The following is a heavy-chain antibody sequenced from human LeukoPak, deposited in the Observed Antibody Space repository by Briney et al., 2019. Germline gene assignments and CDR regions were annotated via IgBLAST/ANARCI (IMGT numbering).Heavy chain of an antibody. D-gene: IGHD2-21*01. V-gene: IGHV4-38-2*01. CDR1: GVSISDGYY. CDR2: LFHNGPS. Sequence: SETLSLTCDVSGVSISDGYYWGWIRQPPGKGLEWIGSLFHNGPSYYNPSLKSRVIITMDTSKNQFFLKLTSVTAADTAVYSCARLWFENWIDPWGQGALVTVSS. CDR3: ARLWFENWIDP. J-gene: IGHJ5*02.